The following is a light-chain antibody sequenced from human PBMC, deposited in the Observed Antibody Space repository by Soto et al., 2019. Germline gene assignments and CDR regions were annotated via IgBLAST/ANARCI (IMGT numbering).Light chain of an antibody. J-gene: IGKJ1*01. V-gene: IGKV3-20*01. CDR2: GAS. CDR1: QSFSSSS. Sequence: EIVLTQSPVTLSLSPGERATLSCRASQSFSSSSLAWYQQKPGQAPRLLIYGASSRATGIPDRFSGSGSGTDFTLTISRLEPEDFAVYYCQQYDSSPRTFGQGTKVDIK. CDR3: QQYDSSPRT.